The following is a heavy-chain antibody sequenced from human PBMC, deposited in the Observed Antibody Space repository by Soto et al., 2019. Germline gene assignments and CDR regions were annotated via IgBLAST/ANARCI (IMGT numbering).Heavy chain of an antibody. V-gene: IGHV2-5*02. CDR1: GFSLSTSGVG. D-gene: IGHD4-17*01. CDR2: IYWDDDK. CDR3: AHNDYGGNSDWFDP. J-gene: IGHJ5*02. Sequence: QITLKESGPTLVKPTQTLTLTCTFSGFSLSTSGVGVGWIRQPPGKALEWLALIYWDDDKRYSPSLKSRLTITKDPPKHLVVRTMTNMDPMDTATYYCAHNDYGGNSDWFDPWGQGTLVTVSS.